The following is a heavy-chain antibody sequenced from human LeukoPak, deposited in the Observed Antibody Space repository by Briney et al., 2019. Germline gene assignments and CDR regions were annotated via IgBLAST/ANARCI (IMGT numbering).Heavy chain of an antibody. Sequence: GASVKVSCKASGYTFTGYYIHWVRQAPGQGLEWMGWINPNSGGTNLVQKFQGRVTMTRDTSISTAYMELSRLRSDDTAVYYCARDGARLPAASWGQGTLVTVSS. CDR3: ARDGARLPAAS. D-gene: IGHD2-2*01. CDR1: GYTFTGYY. CDR2: INPNSGGT. V-gene: IGHV1-2*02. J-gene: IGHJ4*02.